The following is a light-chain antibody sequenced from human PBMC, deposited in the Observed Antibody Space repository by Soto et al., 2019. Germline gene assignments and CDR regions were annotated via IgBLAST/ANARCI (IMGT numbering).Light chain of an antibody. V-gene: IGLV1-47*01. CDR2: RND. CDR1: TSNIGYNF. Sequence: QSVLTQPPSTTGTPGQRVTLSCSGRTSNIGYNFVYWYQHLPGTAPKLLIYRNDERPSGVPDRFSGSKSGTSASLAISRLRSEDEADYYCAAWDGSLSAWVFGGGTKVTVL. CDR3: AAWDGSLSAWV. J-gene: IGLJ3*02.